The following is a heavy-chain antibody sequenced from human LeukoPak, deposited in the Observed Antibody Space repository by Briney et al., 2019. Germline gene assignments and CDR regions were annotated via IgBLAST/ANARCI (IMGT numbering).Heavy chain of an antibody. Sequence: GGSLRLSCAASGFTFSSYWMHWVRQAPGKGLVGVSRINSDGSSTSYADSVKGRFTISRDNAKNTLYLQMNSLRAEDTAVYYCAREGRIQNYYYYMDVWGKGTTVTVSS. V-gene: IGHV3-74*01. CDR1: GFTFSSYW. J-gene: IGHJ6*03. CDR2: INSDGSST. CDR3: AREGRIQNYYYYMDV.